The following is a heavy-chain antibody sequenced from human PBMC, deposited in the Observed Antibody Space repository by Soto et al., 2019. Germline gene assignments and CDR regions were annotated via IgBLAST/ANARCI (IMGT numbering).Heavy chain of an antibody. CDR1: GGSISNGGYY. J-gene: IGHJ6*02. CDR3: ARVSGSYYYGMDV. V-gene: IGHV4-31*03. D-gene: IGHD1-26*01. CDR2: IYHSGST. Sequence: SETLSLTCTVSGGSISNGGYYWSWIRQHPGKGLEWIGEIYHSGSTNYNPSLKSRVTISVDKSKNQFSLKLSSVIAADTAVYYCARVSGSYYYGMDVWGQGTTVTVSS.